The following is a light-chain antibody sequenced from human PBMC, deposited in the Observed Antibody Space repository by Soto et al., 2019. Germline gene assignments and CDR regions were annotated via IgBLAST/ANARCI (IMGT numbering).Light chain of an antibody. Sequence: QSVLTQPASVSGSPGQSITISCTGTSSDIGNYNYVSWYQQDPGKAPKLMIYDVSNRPSGVSNRFSGSKSGITASLTISGLQVEDEADYYCSSYTSSSTYVFGTGTKVTVL. J-gene: IGLJ1*01. V-gene: IGLV2-14*01. CDR1: SSDIGNYNY. CDR2: DVS. CDR3: SSYTSSSTYV.